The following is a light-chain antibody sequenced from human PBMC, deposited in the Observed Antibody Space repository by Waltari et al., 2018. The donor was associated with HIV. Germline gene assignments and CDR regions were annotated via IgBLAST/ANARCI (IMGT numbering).Light chain of an antibody. V-gene: IGLV2-14*01. CDR1: RSDVGGYNY. J-gene: IGLJ3*02. CDR2: DVS. Sequence: QSALTQPASVSGSPGQSLTISCTVTRSDVGGYNYVPWYQQHPGKAPKLMIDDVSNRPSGVSNRFSGSKSGNTASLTISGLQAEDEADYYCSSYTSSSTWVFGGGTKLTVL. CDR3: SSYTSSSTWV.